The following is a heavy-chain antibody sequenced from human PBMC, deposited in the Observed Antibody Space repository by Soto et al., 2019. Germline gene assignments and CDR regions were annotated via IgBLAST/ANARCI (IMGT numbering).Heavy chain of an antibody. CDR2: LSGSGGST. Sequence: PGGSLRLSCAASGFTFSNYAMNWVRQAPGKGLEWVSTLSGSGGSTYYADSVKGRFTISRDNSKNTLYLQMNSLRAEDTAVYYCAKGHFSGWPPGYWGQGTLVTVSS. D-gene: IGHD6-19*01. CDR1: GFTFSNYA. CDR3: AKGHFSGWPPGY. J-gene: IGHJ4*02. V-gene: IGHV3-23*01.